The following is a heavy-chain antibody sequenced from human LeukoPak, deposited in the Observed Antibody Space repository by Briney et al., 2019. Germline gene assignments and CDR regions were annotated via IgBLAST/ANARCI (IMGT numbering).Heavy chain of an antibody. D-gene: IGHD2-15*01. Sequence: PSETLSLTCSVSGGPNNRSSYYWGWIRQPPGKGLERIGSIYNSGSTYYSPSLKSRVTISVDMSNKQFSLKLSSVTAADTAVYYCARLYCSGGRCYLGHFDYWGQGTLVTVAS. CDR3: ARLYCSGGRCYLGHFDY. CDR1: GGPNNRSSYY. J-gene: IGHJ4*02. V-gene: IGHV4-39*01. CDR2: IYNSGST.